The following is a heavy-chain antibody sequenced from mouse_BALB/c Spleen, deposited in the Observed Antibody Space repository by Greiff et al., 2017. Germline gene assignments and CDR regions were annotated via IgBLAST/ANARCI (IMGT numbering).Heavy chain of an antibody. J-gene: IGHJ4*01. V-gene: IGHV2-6-4*01. CDR3: ARNGYYYGSSYAMDY. Sequence: QVQLKESGPGLVAPSQSLSITCTVSGFSLSRYSVHWVRQPPGKGLEWLGMIWGGGSTDYNSAIKSRLSISKDNSKSQVFLKMNSLQTDDTAMYYCARNGYYYGSSYAMDYWGQGTSVTVSS. CDR1: GFSLSRYS. D-gene: IGHD1-1*01. CDR2: IWGGGST.